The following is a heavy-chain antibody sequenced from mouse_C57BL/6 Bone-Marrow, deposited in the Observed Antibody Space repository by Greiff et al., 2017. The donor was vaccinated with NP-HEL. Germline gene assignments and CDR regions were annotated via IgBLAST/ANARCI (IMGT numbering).Heavy chain of an antibody. CDR3: ARVGGNWGFAY. CDR2: IYPGDGDT. V-gene: IGHV1-82*01. J-gene: IGHJ3*01. CDR1: GYAFSSSW. Sequence: QVQLQQSGPELVKPGASVKISCKASGYAFSSSWMNWVKQRPGKGLEWIGRIYPGDGDTNYNGKFKGKATLTADKSSSTAYMQLSSLTSEDSAVYFCARVGGNWGFAYWGQGTLVTVSA. D-gene: IGHD4-1*01.